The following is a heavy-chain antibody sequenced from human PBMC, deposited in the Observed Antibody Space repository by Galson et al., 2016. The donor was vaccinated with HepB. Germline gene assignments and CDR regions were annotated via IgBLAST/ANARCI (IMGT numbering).Heavy chain of an antibody. Sequence: SLRLSCAASGFSLSNYWMYWVRQVPGKGLVWVSRINSDGTGTTYADSVKGRFTISRENVMNTLYLEMRGLRAEDTAVYYCARESAGYSSAWGQGTLVTVAS. CDR2: INSDGTGT. CDR3: ARESAGYSSA. V-gene: IGHV3-74*03. D-gene: IGHD6-25*01. J-gene: IGHJ4*02. CDR1: GFSLSNYW.